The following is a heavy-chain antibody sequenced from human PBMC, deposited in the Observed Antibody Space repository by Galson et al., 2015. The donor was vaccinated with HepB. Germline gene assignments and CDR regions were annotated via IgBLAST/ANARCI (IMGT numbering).Heavy chain of an antibody. J-gene: IGHJ3*02. V-gene: IGHV1-18*04. CDR3: AREGYGGIDAFDI. D-gene: IGHD4-23*01. CDR2: ISVYNGDT. CDR1: GDTFRYFV. Sequence: AVKVSCKASGDTFRYFVINWVRQAPGQGLEWRGRISVYNGDTSIAQNLQVRVTLTTDTSSNTAYMELRSLRPDDTALYYCAREGYGGIDAFDIWGQGTMVIVSS.